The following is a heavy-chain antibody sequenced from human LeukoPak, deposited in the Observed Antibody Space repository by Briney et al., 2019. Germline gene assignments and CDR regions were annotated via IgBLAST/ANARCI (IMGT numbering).Heavy chain of an antibody. D-gene: IGHD3-3*01. V-gene: IGHV5-51*01. J-gene: IGHJ4*02. CDR2: IYPGDSDT. CDR1: GYSFTSYS. CDR3: ARRYYDFWSGYSHPTYYFDY. Sequence: GESLKISCKGSGYSFTSYSIGWVRQMPGKGLEWMGIIYPGDSDTRYSPSFQGQVTISADKSISTAYLQWSSLKASDTAMYYCARRYYDFWSGYSHPTYYFDYWGQGTLVTVSS.